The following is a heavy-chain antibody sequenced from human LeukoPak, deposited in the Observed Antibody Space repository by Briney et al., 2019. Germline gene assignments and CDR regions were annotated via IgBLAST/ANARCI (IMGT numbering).Heavy chain of an antibody. CDR3: ARGGDYGAYRYGVDY. D-gene: IGHD4-17*01. CDR1: GGSFSGYY. V-gene: IGHV4-34*01. CDR2: INHSGST. J-gene: IGHJ4*02. Sequence: SETLSLTCAVYGGSFSGYYWSWIRQSPGKGLEWIGEINHSGSTNYNPSLESRVTISVDTSKNQFSLKLSSVTAADTAVYYCARGGDYGAYRYGVDYWGQGTLVTVSS.